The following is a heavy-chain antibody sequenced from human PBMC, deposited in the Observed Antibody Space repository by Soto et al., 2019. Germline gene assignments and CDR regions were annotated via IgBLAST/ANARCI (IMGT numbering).Heavy chain of an antibody. CDR1: GYTFISYG. D-gene: IGHD3-22*01. V-gene: IGHV1-18*01. CDR2: ITPYNGNT. J-gene: IGHJ4*02. Sequence: VQLLQSGAEVKKPGASVKVSCKTSGYTFISYGISWVRQAPGQGLEWMGWITPYNGNTHYAQKLQGRVTLTTDTSTSTAYMELRSLRSDDTAVYYCALYDSGPGYFDYWGQGTLVTVSS. CDR3: ALYDSGPGYFDY.